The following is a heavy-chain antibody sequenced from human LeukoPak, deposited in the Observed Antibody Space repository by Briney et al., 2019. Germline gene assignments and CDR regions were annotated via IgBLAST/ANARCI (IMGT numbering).Heavy chain of an antibody. CDR3: ARSMAAAGTVAFDI. D-gene: IGHD6-13*01. V-gene: IGHV7-4-1*02. CDR2: IDTYTGNP. Sequence: ASVKVSCKASGYTFTSYVMSWVRQAPGQGLEWMGWIDTYTGNPTYAQGFTGRFVFSLYTSVSTAYLQISSLKAEDTAVYYCARSMAAAGTVAFDIWGQGTMVTVSS. CDR1: GYTFTSYV. J-gene: IGHJ3*02.